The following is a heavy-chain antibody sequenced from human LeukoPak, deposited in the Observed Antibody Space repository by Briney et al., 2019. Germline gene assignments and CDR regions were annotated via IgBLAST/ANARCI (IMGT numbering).Heavy chain of an antibody. Sequence: GGSLRLSCAASGFTFSSYGMHWVRQAPGKGLEWVAVISYDGSNKYYADSVKGRFTISRDNSRNTLYLQMNSLRAEDTAVYYCAKGARITIFGVVSDYGMDVWGQGTTVTVSS. CDR3: AKGARITIFGVVSDYGMDV. V-gene: IGHV3-30*18. J-gene: IGHJ6*02. D-gene: IGHD3-3*01. CDR1: GFTFSSYG. CDR2: ISYDGSNK.